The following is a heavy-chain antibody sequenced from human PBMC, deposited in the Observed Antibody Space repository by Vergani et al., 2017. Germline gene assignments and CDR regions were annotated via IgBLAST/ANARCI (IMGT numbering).Heavy chain of an antibody. D-gene: IGHD6-13*01. J-gene: IGHJ4*02. V-gene: IGHV4-39*07. CDR1: GGSISSSSYY. CDR3: ASSTPTYSISWYFDY. Sequence: QLQLQESGPGLVKPSETLSLTCTVSGGSISSSSYYWGWIRQPPGKGLEWIGSSYYSGSTYYNPSLKSRVTISVDTSKNQFSLKLSSVTAADTAVYYCASSTPTYSISWYFDYWGQGTLVTVSS. CDR2: SYYSGST.